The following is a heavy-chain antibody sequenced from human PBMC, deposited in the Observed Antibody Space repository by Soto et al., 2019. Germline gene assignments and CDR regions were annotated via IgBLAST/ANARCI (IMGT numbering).Heavy chain of an antibody. V-gene: IGHV1-46*02. CDR1: GYTFNNYY. D-gene: IGHD6-6*01. CDR3: ARAKEYSSSSGMDV. Sequence: ASVKVSCKASGYTFNNYYIHWVRQAPGQGLEWMGRIHPSGGGTTYAQNFHGRVTLTRDTSTATVYMELSSLTSEDTAVYYCARAKEYSSSSGMDVWGQGTTVTVSS. CDR2: IHPSGGGT. J-gene: IGHJ6*02.